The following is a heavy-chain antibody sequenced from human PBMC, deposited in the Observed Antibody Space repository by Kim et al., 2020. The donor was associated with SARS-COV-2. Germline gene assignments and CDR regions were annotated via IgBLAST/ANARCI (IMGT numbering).Heavy chain of an antibody. CDR1: GFTFTRYW. Sequence: GGSLRLSCAASGFTFTRYWMDWVRQAPGKGLEWVANIKQDGSETYYVDSVKGRFTISRDNAKNSLSLQMNSLRAEDTAVYYGGREMKAVAGRPWGTDVWG. D-gene: IGHD6-13*01. CDR2: IKQDGSET. V-gene: IGHV3-7*01. J-gene: IGHJ6*01. CDR3: GREMKAVAGRPWGTDV.